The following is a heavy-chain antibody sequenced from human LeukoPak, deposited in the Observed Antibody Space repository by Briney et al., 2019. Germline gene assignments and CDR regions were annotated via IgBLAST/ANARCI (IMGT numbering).Heavy chain of an antibody. V-gene: IGHV3-15*01. CDR2: IKSKTDGGTT. J-gene: IGHJ4*02. CDR3: TTTYYYDSSGYYSVVDY. CDR1: GFTFSNAW. D-gene: IGHD3-22*01. Sequence: GGSLRLSCAASGFTFSNAWMSWVRQAPGKGLEWVGRIKSKTDGGTTDYAAPVKGRFTISRDDSKNTLYLQMNSLKTEDTAVYYCTTTYYYDSSGYYSVVDYWGQGTLVTVSS.